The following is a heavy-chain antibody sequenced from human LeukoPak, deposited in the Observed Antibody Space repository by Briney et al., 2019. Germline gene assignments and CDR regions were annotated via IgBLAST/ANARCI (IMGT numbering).Heavy chain of an antibody. D-gene: IGHD4-17*01. CDR2: INGSGSDT. J-gene: IGHJ4*02. Sequence: GRCLRPSCAASGFTFSMVAMSWARHAPGNGREWVSAINGSGSDTYYADSVEGRFTVSRDNSKNTLYLQMNSLRPEDTALYYCAKDRYGDYSFESWGQGILVTVSS. V-gene: IGHV3-23*01. CDR1: GFTFSMVA. CDR3: AKDRYGDYSFES.